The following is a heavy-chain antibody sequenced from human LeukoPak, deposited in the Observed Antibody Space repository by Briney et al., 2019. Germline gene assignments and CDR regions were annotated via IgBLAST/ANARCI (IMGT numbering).Heavy chain of an antibody. Sequence: SETLSLTCTVSGGSISSSSYYWGWIRQPPGKGLEWIGSIYYSGSTYYNPSLKSRVTISVDTSKNQFSLKLSSVTAADTAVYYCARRSLWLRPSYYFDYWGQGTLVTVSS. V-gene: IGHV4-39*01. J-gene: IGHJ4*02. CDR2: IYYSGST. D-gene: IGHD5-12*01. CDR1: GGSISSSSYY. CDR3: ARRSLWLRPSYYFDY.